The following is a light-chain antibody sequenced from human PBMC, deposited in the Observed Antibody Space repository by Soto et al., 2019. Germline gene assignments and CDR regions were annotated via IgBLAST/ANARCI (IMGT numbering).Light chain of an antibody. CDR3: PQYGSSAT. Sequence: ESVLTQAPATLSMSPGERATLSCRASQSVSNNYLAWYQQKPGQAPRLLIYGASNRATGIPDRFSGSGSGTDFTLTISRLEPEDFAVYYCPQYGSSATSGQGTKVDIK. CDR1: QSVSNNY. V-gene: IGKV3-20*01. CDR2: GAS. J-gene: IGKJ1*01.